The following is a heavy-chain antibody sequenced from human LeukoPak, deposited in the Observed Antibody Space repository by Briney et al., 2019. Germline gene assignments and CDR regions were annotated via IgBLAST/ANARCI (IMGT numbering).Heavy chain of an antibody. CDR1: GFTFSSYG. D-gene: IGHD1-14*01. J-gene: IGHJ4*02. CDR3: AKKPANQYYFDY. V-gene: IGHV3-30*02. CDR2: IRYDGSNK. Sequence: GGSLRLSCAASGFTFSSYGMHWVRQAPGKGLEWVAFIRYDGSNKYYADSVKGRFTISRDNSKNTLYLQMNSLRAEDTAVYYCAKKPANQYYFDYGAQGPLVTASS.